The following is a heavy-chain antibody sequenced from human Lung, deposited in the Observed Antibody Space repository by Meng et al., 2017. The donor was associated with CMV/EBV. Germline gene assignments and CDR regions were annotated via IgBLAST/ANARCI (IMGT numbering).Heavy chain of an antibody. CDR3: SRGSTSVTMIVAVITAASLAYDA. Sequence: SETLSLTCAVYGGSFSGYDWSWIRQSPGKGLEWIGEINHRGSTNYNPSLKSRLTISVDTSKNQFSLKLNSVTAADTAVYYCSRGSTSVTMIVAVITAASLAYDAWGQGXLVTVSS. CDR2: INHRGST. V-gene: IGHV4-34*01. D-gene: IGHD3-22*01. J-gene: IGHJ5*02. CDR1: GGSFSGYD.